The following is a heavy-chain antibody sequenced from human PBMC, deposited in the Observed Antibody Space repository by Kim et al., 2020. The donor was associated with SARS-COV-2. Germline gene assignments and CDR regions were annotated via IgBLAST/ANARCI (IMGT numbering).Heavy chain of an antibody. V-gene: IGHV1-24*01. CDR2: FDPEDGET. CDR3: ATAHYYDSSGSRPSFDY. Sequence: ASVKVSCKVSGYTLTELSMHWVRQAPGKGLEWMGGFDPEDGETIYAQKFQGRVTMTEDTSTDTAYMELSSLRSEDTAVYYCATAHYYDSSGSRPSFDYWGQGTLVTVSS. CDR1: GYTLTELS. J-gene: IGHJ4*02. D-gene: IGHD3-22*01.